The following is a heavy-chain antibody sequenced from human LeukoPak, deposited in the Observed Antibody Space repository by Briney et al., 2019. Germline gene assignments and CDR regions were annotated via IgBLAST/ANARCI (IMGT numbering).Heavy chain of an antibody. CDR2: IYHSGST. V-gene: IGHV4-30-2*01. Sequence: SQTLSLTCAVSGGSISSGGYSWSWIRQPPGTGLEWIGYIYHSGSTYYNPSLKSRVTISVDRSKNQFSLKLSSVTAADTAVYYCARASDFWSGYYHNWFDPWGQETLVTVSS. J-gene: IGHJ5*02. CDR3: ARASDFWSGYYHNWFDP. CDR1: GGSISSGGYS. D-gene: IGHD3-3*01.